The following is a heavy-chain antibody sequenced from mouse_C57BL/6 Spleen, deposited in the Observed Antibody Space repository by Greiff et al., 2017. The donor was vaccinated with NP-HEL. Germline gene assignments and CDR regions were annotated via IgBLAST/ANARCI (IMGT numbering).Heavy chain of an antibody. CDR1: GYTFTEYT. CDR3: ARHETNYYGSSYGYFDV. D-gene: IGHD1-1*01. V-gene: IGHV1-62-2*01. Sequence: VQLQQSGAELVKPGASVKLSCKASGYTFTEYTIHWVKQRSGQGLEWIGWFYPGSGSIRYNEKFKDKATLTADKSSSTVHMELSRLTSEDSAVYFCARHETNYYGSSYGYFDVWGTGTTVTVSS. J-gene: IGHJ1*03. CDR2: FYPGSGSI.